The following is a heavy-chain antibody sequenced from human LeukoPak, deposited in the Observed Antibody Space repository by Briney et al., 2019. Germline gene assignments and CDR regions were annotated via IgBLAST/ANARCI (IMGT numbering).Heavy chain of an antibody. D-gene: IGHD6-19*01. CDR1: GFTFSSYA. Sequence: RGSLRLSCAASGFTFSSYAMSWVRQAPGKGLEWVSAISGSGGSTYYADSVKGRFTISRDNSKNTLYLQMNSLRAEDTAVYYCAKGYSSGWYGGALDAFDIWGQGTMVTVSS. CDR3: AKGYSSGWYGGALDAFDI. V-gene: IGHV3-23*01. J-gene: IGHJ3*02. CDR2: ISGSGGST.